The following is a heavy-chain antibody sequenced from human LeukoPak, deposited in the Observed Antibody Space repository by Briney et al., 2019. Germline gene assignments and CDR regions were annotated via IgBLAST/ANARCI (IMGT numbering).Heavy chain of an antibody. J-gene: IGHJ5*02. D-gene: IGHD2-15*01. CDR3: VRGSRWFDP. CDR2: IKQDGYEK. CDR1: GFTFSRYW. V-gene: IGHV3-7*01. Sequence: GGSLRLSCAASGFTFSRYWMSWVRQAPGKGLEWVANIKQDGYEKYYVDSVKGRFTISRDNAKDTLYLQMNSLRAEDTAVYYCVRGSRWFDPWGQGTLVTVSS.